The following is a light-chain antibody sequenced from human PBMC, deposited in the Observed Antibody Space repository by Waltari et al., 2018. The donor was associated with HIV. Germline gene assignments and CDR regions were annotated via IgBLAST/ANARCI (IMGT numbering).Light chain of an antibody. CDR1: SAGYD. CDR3: QSYDSSLSSSV. V-gene: IGLV1-40*01. Sequence: SDLTQPLSVSGAPGQRVTISCSGVSAGYDVHCYQQRPGTAPKLLIYGNSNRPSGVPDRFSGSKSGPLASLAITGLQAEDEADYYCQSYDSSLSSSVFGGGTRLTVL. J-gene: IGLJ2*01. CDR2: GNS.